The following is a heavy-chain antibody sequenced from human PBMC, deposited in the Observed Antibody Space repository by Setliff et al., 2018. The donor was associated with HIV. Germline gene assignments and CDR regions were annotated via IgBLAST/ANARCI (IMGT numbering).Heavy chain of an antibody. CDR1: GITVSGIY. V-gene: IGHV3-23*01. D-gene: IGHD2-2*01. CDR3: AKSRITSQYDALDI. CDR2: ITSSGDNT. Sequence: GGSLRLSCVASGITVSGIYMTWVRQAPGKGLEWVSVITSSGDNTYYADFVKGRFTISRDNSKNTVYLQMNSLRVDDTAVYYCAKSRITSQYDALDIWGQGTMVTVSS. J-gene: IGHJ3*02.